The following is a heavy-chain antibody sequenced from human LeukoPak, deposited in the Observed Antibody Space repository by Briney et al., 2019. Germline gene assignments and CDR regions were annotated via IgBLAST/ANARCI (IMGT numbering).Heavy chain of an antibody. CDR3: ARATLLWYYYDSSGYYDAFDI. CDR1: GYTFTGYY. J-gene: IGHJ3*02. CDR2: INPNSGGT. D-gene: IGHD3-22*01. V-gene: IGHV1-2*02. Sequence: ASAKVSCKASGYTFTGYYMHWVRQAPGQGLEWMGWINPNSGGTNYAQKFQGRVTMTRDTSISTAYMELSRLRSDDTAVYYCARATLLWYYYDSSGYYDAFDIWGQGTMVTVSS.